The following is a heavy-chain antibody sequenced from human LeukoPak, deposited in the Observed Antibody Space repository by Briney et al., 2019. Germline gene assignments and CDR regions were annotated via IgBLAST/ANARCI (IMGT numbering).Heavy chain of an antibody. V-gene: IGHV3-23*01. CDR1: GFTFSSYV. CDR3: AREFGLITSH. D-gene: IGHD3/OR15-3a*01. Sequence: GGSLRLSCAASGFTFSSYVMSWVRQAPGKGLEWVSSISDNGGSTYSADSVKGRFTISRDNSKNTLYLQMNSLRAEDTAVYYCAREFGLITSHWGQGTLVTVSS. J-gene: IGHJ1*01. CDR2: ISDNGGST.